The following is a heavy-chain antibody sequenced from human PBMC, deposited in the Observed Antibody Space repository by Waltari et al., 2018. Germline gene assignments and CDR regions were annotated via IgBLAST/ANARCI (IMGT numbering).Heavy chain of an antibody. CDR3: TRGGIVGAMDQSNY. CDR1: GYTLIGYY. CDR2: LNPNSGAT. J-gene: IGHJ4*02. Sequence: QVQLVQSGAEVKKPGASVKVSCKASGYTLIGYYLHWVRQAPGQGLEWMGWLNPNSGATKDAQKFRGRVTVTRDTSISTAYMEVSSLRSDDTAVYYCTRGGIVGAMDQSNYWGQGTLVIVSS. D-gene: IGHD1-26*01. V-gene: IGHV1-2*02.